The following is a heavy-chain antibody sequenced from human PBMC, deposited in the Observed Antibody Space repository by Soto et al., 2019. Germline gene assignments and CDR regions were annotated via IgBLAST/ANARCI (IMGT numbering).Heavy chain of an antibody. Sequence: GPESPSETLSLTCTVSGGSISSGDYYWSWIRQPPGKGLEWIGYIYYSGSTYYNPSLKSRVTISVDTSKNQFSLKLSSVTAADTAVYYCTIAVAGKYYFDYWGQGTLVTVSS. J-gene: IGHJ4*02. V-gene: IGHV4-30-4*01. CDR1: GGSISSGDYY. D-gene: IGHD6-19*01. CDR3: TIAVAGKYYFDY. CDR2: IYYSGST.